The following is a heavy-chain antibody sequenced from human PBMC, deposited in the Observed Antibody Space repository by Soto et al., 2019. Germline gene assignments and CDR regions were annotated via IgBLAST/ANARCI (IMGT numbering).Heavy chain of an antibody. J-gene: IGHJ3*02. V-gene: IGHV1-69*01. CDR2: IIPIFGTA. Sequence: QVQLVQSGAEVKKPGSSVKVSCKASGGTFSSYAISWVRQAPGQGLEWMGGIIPIFGTANYAQKFQGRVTMTADESTSTAYMELSSLRSEDTAVYYCARVSVGHLSPGEAFDIWGQGTMVTVSS. D-gene: IGHD1-26*01. CDR1: GGTFSSYA. CDR3: ARVSVGHLSPGEAFDI.